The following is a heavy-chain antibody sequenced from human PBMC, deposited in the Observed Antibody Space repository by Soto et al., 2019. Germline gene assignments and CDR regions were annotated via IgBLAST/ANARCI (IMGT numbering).Heavy chain of an antibody. Sequence: GGSLRLSCAAPGFTFSSYSRNWVRQAPGKGLEWVSSISSSSSYIYYADSVKGRFTISRDNAKNSLYLQMNSLRAEDTAVYYCARDLPDYDSSGYPNGRGAFDIWGQGTMVTVSS. CDR2: ISSSSSYI. V-gene: IGHV3-21*01. D-gene: IGHD3-22*01. CDR1: GFTFSSYS. J-gene: IGHJ3*02. CDR3: ARDLPDYDSSGYPNGRGAFDI.